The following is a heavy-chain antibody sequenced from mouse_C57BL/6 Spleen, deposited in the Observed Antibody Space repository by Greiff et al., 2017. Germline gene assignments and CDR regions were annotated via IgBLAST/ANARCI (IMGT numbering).Heavy chain of an antibody. CDR2: ISSGSSTI. V-gene: IGHV5-17*01. CDR1: GFTFSDYG. J-gene: IGHJ4*01. Sequence: EVHLVVSGGGLVKPGGSLKLSCAASGFTFSDYGMHWVRQAPEKGLEWVAYISSGSSTIYYADTVKGRVTISRDNAKNTLFLQMTSLRSEDTAMYYCARREIYYGTYDGYDAMDYWGQGTSVTVSS. CDR3: ARREIYYGTYDGYDAMDY. D-gene: IGHD2-1*01.